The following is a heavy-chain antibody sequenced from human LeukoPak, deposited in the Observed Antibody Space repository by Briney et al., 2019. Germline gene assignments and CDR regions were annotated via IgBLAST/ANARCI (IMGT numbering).Heavy chain of an antibody. Sequence: GRSLRLSCAASGFIYSIYGMRWVRQAPGKGLEWVATIWRGGRNTIYAGSVKGRLTISRDKSQNTLFLQMNMLRTEATAMYYCARDDQRGFDYSNSLEYWGHGTLVTVSS. J-gene: IGHJ4*01. CDR3: ARDDQRGFDYSNSLEY. CDR1: GFIYSIYG. D-gene: IGHD4-11*01. V-gene: IGHV3-33*01. CDR2: IWRGGRNT.